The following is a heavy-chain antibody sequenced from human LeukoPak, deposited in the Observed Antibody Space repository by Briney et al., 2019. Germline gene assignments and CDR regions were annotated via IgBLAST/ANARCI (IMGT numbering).Heavy chain of an antibody. V-gene: IGHV3-7*01. Sequence: GGSLRLSCAASGFTFSSYWMSWVRQAPGKGLEWVANIKQDGSEKYYVDSVKGRFTISRDNTKNSLYLQMNSLRAEDTAVYYCARDDTVTTRVGFIDWSQGILVTVSS. CDR3: ARDDTVTTRVGFID. J-gene: IGHJ4*02. D-gene: IGHD4-17*01. CDR2: IKQDGSEK. CDR1: GFTFSSYW.